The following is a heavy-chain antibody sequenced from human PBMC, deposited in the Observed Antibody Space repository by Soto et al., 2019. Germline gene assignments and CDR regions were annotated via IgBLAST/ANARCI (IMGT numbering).Heavy chain of an antibody. CDR1: GGTFSSYT. D-gene: IGHD2-21*01. CDR3: ARGGEPIDY. Sequence: ASVKVSCKASGGTFSSYTISWVRQAPGQGLEWMGWINAGNGNTKYSQKFQGRVTITRDTSASTAYMELSSLRSEDTAVYYCARGGEPIDYWGQGTLVTVSS. CDR2: INAGNGNT. V-gene: IGHV1-3*01. J-gene: IGHJ4*02.